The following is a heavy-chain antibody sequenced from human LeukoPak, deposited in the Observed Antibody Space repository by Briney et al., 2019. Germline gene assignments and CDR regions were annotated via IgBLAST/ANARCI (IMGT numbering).Heavy chain of an antibody. CDR1: GFTFSSYV. CDR3: ARDYDSSGYFDY. Sequence: GGSLRLSCAASGFTFSSYVMSWVRQAPGKGLEWVAVIWYDGSNKYYADSVKGRFTISRDNSKNTLYLQMNSLRAEDTAVYYCARDYDSSGYFDYWGQGTLVTVSS. CDR2: IWYDGSNK. J-gene: IGHJ4*02. D-gene: IGHD3-22*01. V-gene: IGHV3-33*08.